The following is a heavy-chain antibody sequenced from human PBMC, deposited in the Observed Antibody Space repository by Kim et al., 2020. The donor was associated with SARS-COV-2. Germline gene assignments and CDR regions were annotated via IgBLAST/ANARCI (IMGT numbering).Heavy chain of an antibody. Sequence: GGSLRLSCEASGFTFSAHALHWVRQAPGEGLEWVALIAYDGSHISYPDSVKGRFIISRDNIKSTLYLQMNSLRPEDTAVYYCLAEIGSRSFGRWGQGTLVTVSS. CDR2: IAYDGSHI. CDR3: LAEIGSRSFGR. V-gene: IGHV3-30*04. D-gene: IGHD1-26*01. CDR1: GFTFSAHA. J-gene: IGHJ4*02.